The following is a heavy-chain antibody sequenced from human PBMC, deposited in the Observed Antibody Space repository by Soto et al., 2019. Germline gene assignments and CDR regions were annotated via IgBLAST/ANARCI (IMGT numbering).Heavy chain of an antibody. Sequence: GGSLRLSCEASGLVCSSFWMSWVRQAPGKGLEWVAYIKQDGSEKYYVDSVKGRFTISRDNPKSSLYLQMNNLRAEDTAVYYCARGHKGLEVWGQGSTVTVSS. CDR1: GLVCSSFW. V-gene: IGHV3-7*01. J-gene: IGHJ6*02. CDR2: IKQDGSEK. CDR3: ARGHKGLEV.